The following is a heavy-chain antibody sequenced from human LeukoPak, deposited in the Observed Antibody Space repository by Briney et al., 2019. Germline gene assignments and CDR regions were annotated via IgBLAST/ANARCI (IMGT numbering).Heavy chain of an antibody. Sequence: SETLSLTCTVSGGSISSYYWSWIRQPPGKGLEWIGYIYYSGSTNYNPSLKSRVTISADTSKNQFSLKLSSVTAADTAVYYCASLLAVAGRGYFDYWGQGTLVTVSS. D-gene: IGHD6-19*01. CDR2: IYYSGST. CDR3: ASLLAVAGRGYFDY. V-gene: IGHV4-59*01. CDR1: GGSISSYY. J-gene: IGHJ4*02.